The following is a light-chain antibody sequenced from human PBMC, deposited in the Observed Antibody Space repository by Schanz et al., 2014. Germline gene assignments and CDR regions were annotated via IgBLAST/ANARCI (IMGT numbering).Light chain of an antibody. CDR3: NSYAGSNNVV. CDR1: SSDVGGYNY. CDR2: EVS. J-gene: IGLJ3*02. V-gene: IGLV2-8*01. Sequence: QSALTQPPSASGSPGQSVTISCTGTSSDVGGYNYVSWYQQHPGKAPKLMIYEVSKRPSGVPDRFSGSKSGNTASLTVSGLQDEDEGDYYCNSYAGSNNVVFGGGTKLTVL.